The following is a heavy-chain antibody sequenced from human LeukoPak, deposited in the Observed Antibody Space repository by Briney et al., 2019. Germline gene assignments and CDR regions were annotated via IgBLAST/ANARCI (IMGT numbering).Heavy chain of an antibody. Sequence: SETLSLTFTVSGGSISSSSYYWGWIRQPPGKGLEWIGSIYYSGSTYYNPSLKSRVTISVDTSKNQFSLNLNSVTAADTAVYYCARGGYYTLEYYYYMDVWGKGTTVTVSS. V-gene: IGHV4-39*07. J-gene: IGHJ6*03. CDR1: GGSISSSSYY. D-gene: IGHD3-3*01. CDR3: ARGGYYTLEYYYYMDV. CDR2: IYYSGST.